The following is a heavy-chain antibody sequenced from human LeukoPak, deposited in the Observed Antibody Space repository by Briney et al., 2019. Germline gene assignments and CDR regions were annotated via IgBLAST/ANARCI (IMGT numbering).Heavy chain of an antibody. CDR1: GYSISSGYY. J-gene: IGHJ4*02. D-gene: IGHD3-22*01. CDR2: IYHSGST. CDR3: ARTAYYYGSSGRDYFDY. Sequence: PSETLSLTCNVSGYSISSGYYWGWIRQPPGKRLEWVGSIYHSGSTYSNPSLESRVTISVDTSKNQFSLKLSSVTAADTAVYYCARTAYYYGSSGRDYFDYWGQGTLVTVSS. V-gene: IGHV4-38-2*02.